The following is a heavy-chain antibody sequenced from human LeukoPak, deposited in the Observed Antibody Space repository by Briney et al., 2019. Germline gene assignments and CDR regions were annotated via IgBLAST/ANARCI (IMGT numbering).Heavy chain of an antibody. CDR3: TTDGIAVAGTGPTSFDY. D-gene: IGHD6-19*01. CDR1: GFAFSNAW. V-gene: IGHV3-15*01. J-gene: IGHJ4*02. CDR2: IKSKTDGGTT. Sequence: GGSLRLSCAASGFAFSNAWMSWVRQAPGKGLEWVGRIKSKTDGGTTDYAAPVKGRFTISRDDSKNTLYLQMNSLKTEDTAVYYCTTDGIAVAGTGPTSFDYWGQGTLVTVSS.